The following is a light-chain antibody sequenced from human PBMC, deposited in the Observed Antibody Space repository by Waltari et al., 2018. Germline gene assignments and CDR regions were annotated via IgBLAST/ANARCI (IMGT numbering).Light chain of an antibody. J-gene: IGKJ1*01. V-gene: IGKV3D-15*01. CDR3: QQETAWSWT. CDR1: QSLNSR. Sequence: EIILTQSPATLSLSPGGRATLSCRASQSLNSRLAWYQQKPGQAPRLLIYDSSTRVTGIPDRFSGSGSGTDFTLTISSLDPEDVAIYFCQQETAWSWTFCQGTKVEIQ. CDR2: DSS.